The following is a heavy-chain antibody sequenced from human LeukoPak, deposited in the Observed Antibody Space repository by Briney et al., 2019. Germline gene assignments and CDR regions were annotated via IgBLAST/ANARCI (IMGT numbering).Heavy chain of an antibody. CDR3: ATALPLRFGELLPNTELDY. D-gene: IGHD3-10*01. J-gene: IGHJ4*02. CDR1: GGTFSSYA. Sequence: ASVKVSCKASGGTFSSYAISWVRQAPGQGLEWMGGIIPIFGTANYAQKFQGRVTITADESTSTAYMELSSLRSEDTAVYYCATALPLRFGELLPNTELDYWGQGTLVTVSS. CDR2: IIPIFGTA. V-gene: IGHV1-69*13.